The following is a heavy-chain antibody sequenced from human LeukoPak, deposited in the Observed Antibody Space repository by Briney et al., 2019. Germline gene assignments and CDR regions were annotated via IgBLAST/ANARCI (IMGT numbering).Heavy chain of an antibody. CDR2: INPNSGGT. Sequence: EASVKVSCKASGYTFTGYYMHWVRQAPGXGXEWMGWINPNSGGTNYAQKFQGRVTMTRDTSISTAYMELSRLRSDDTAVYYCARDYYDSSGYYYNFDYWGQGTLVTVSS. D-gene: IGHD3-22*01. CDR3: ARDYYDSSGYYYNFDY. V-gene: IGHV1-2*02. CDR1: GYTFTGYY. J-gene: IGHJ4*02.